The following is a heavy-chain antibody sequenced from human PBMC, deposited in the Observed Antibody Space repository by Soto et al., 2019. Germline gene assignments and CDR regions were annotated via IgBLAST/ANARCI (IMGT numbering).Heavy chain of an antibody. D-gene: IGHD2-2*02. CDR1: GGSISSSSYY. CDR2: IYYSGST. CDR3: ASPPYRTGPPDDY. Sequence: QLQLQESGPGLVKPSETLSLTCTVSGGSISSSSYYWGWIRQPPGKGLEWIGSIYYSGSTYYNPSLKSRVTITVDTSKNQCSLALSSVTAADTAVYYCASPPYRTGPPDDYWGQGTLVTVSS. J-gene: IGHJ4*02. V-gene: IGHV4-39*01.